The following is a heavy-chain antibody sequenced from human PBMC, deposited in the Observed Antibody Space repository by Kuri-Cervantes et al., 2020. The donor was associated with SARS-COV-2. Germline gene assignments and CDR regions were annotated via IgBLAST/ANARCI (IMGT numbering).Heavy chain of an antibody. J-gene: IGHJ6*03. D-gene: IGHD2-21*01. CDR3: ARTGYCGGDCLHYYYYYMDV. V-gene: IGHV1-69*13. CDR2: IIPIFGTA. CDR1: GGTFSTYT. Sequence: SVKVSCKASGGTFSTYTITWVRQAPGQGLERMGGIIPIFGTANYAQKFQGRVTITADESTSTAYMELSGLKSEDTAVYYCARTGYCGGDCLHYYYYYMDVWGKGTTVTVSS.